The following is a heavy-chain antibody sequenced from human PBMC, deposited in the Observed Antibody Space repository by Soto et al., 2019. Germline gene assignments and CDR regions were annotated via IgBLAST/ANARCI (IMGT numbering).Heavy chain of an antibody. CDR3: SKDPQHIVVVTAIQSGFDP. CDR1: GFTFSSYG. V-gene: IGHV3-30*18. Sequence: QVQLVESGGGVVQPGRSLRLSCAASGFTFSSYGMHWGRQAPGKGLEWVAVISYDGSNKYYSDSVKGRFTISRDNCKNPLYLQMHSLRAEDTAVYYCSKDPQHIVVVTAIQSGFDPWGQGTLVTVSS. J-gene: IGHJ5*02. D-gene: IGHD2-21*02. CDR2: ISYDGSNK.